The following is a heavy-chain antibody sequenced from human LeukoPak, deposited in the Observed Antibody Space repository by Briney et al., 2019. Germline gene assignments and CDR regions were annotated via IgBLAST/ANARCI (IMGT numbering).Heavy chain of an antibody. CDR2: ISSSGSTI. V-gene: IGHV3-11*01. CDR3: ATLKRSGWYLDY. D-gene: IGHD6-19*01. J-gene: IGHJ4*02. CDR1: GFTFSDYY. Sequence: GGSLRLSCAASGFTFSDYYMSWIRQAPGKGLEWVSYISSSGSTIYYADSVKGRFTISRDNAKNSLYLQMNSLRAEDTAVYYCATLKRSGWYLDYWGQGTLVTVSS.